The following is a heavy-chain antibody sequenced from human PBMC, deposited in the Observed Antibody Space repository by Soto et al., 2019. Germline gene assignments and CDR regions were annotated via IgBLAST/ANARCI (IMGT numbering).Heavy chain of an antibody. V-gene: IGHV3-23*01. CDR1: GFTFSSYA. Sequence: VGSLILSCAASGFTFSSYAMSWVRPAPGKGLEWVSAISGSGGSTYYADSVKGRFTISRDNSKNTLYLQMNSLRAEDTAVYYCAKDLGAYYYDSSGYYDYWGQGTLVTVSS. CDR3: AKDLGAYYYDSSGYYDY. D-gene: IGHD3-22*01. J-gene: IGHJ4*02. CDR2: ISGSGGST.